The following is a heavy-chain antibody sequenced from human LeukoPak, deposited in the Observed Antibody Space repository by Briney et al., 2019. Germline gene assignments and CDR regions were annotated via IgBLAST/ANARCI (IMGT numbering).Heavy chain of an antibody. J-gene: IGHJ3*02. CDR2: IYYSGTT. CDR3: ARGDGSYYAFDI. D-gene: IGHD1-26*01. V-gene: IGHV4-59*08. Sequence: SETLSLTCTVSGGSISGYYWSWIRQPPGKGLEWIGYIYYSGTTYYNPSLKSRVTMSVDTSKNQFSLKLSSVTAADTAVYYCARGDGSYYAFDIWGQGTMVTVSS. CDR1: GGSISGYY.